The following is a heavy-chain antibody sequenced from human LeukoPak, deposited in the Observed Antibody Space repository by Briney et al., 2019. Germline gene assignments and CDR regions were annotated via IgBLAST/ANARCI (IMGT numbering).Heavy chain of an antibody. Sequence: GGSLRLSCAASGFTFSSYAMSWVRQAPGKGLEWVSAISGSGGSTYYAESVKGRFTISRDNSKNTLYLQMNSLRAGDTAVYYCAKALYYYGSGYDYWGQGTLVTVSS. CDR1: GFTFSSYA. V-gene: IGHV3-23*01. CDR2: ISGSGGST. J-gene: IGHJ4*02. D-gene: IGHD3-10*01. CDR3: AKALYYYGSGYDY.